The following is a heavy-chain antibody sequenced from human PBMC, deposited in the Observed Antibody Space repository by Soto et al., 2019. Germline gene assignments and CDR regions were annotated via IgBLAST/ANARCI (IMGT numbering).Heavy chain of an antibody. D-gene: IGHD2-2*02. V-gene: IGHV3-74*01. CDR1: GFTLSRYW. Sequence: PGGSLRLSCAASGFTLSRYWMHWVRQAPGKGLVWVSRINSDGSSTNYADSVKGRFIISRDNAKNTLYLQMDSLRAEDTAVYYCARAGGQYCNTTSCYNLFDYWGQGILVTVSS. CDR2: INSDGSST. CDR3: ARAGGQYCNTTSCYNLFDY. J-gene: IGHJ4*02.